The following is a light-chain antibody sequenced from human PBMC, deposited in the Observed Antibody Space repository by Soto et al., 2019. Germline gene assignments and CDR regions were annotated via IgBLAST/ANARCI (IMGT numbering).Light chain of an antibody. CDR3: QQYSDLPMT. CDR2: GAS. Sequence: EIVLTQSPGTLSLSPGERAILSCRASQAVTNNYLAWCQQKPGQAPILLIYGASRRATGIPDRFSGSASGTDFTLTISRLEPEDFAVYFCQQYSDLPMTFGQGTRLEIK. J-gene: IGKJ5*01. V-gene: IGKV3-20*01. CDR1: QAVTNNY.